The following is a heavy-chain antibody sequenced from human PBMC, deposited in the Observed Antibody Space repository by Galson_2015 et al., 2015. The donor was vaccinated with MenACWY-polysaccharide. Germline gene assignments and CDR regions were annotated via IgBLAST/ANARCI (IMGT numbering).Heavy chain of an antibody. D-gene: IGHD3-9*01. CDR3: AREEYDILTGYHY. V-gene: IGHV3-30*03. J-gene: IGHJ4*02. CDR2: ISYDGSNK. Sequence: SLRLSCAASGFTFSSYGMHWVRQAPGKGLEWVAVISYDGSNKYYADSVKGRFTISRDNSKNTLYLQMNSLRAEDTAVYYCAREEYDILTGYHYWGQGTLVTVSS. CDR1: GFTFSSYG.